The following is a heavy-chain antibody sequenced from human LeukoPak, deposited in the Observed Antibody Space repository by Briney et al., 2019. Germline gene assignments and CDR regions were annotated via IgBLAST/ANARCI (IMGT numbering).Heavy chain of an antibody. CDR1: GFTFSSYG. V-gene: IGHV3-23*01. J-gene: IGHJ2*01. CDR3: ATGLAVTATTYWYFDL. Sequence: GGSLRLSCAASGFTFSSYGMSWVRQAPGKGLEWVSTISGSGGETNYADSVKGRFTISRDNSKHTLYPQMNSLRAEDTAVYYCATGLAVTATTYWYFDLWGRGTLVTVSS. CDR2: ISGSGGET. D-gene: IGHD2-21*02.